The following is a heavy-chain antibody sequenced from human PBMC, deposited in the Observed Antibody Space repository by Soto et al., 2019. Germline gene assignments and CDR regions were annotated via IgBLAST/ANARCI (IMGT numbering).Heavy chain of an antibody. Sequence: GGSLRLSCAASGFTFSSYAMSWVRQAPGKGLEWVSAISGSGGSTYYADSVKGRFTISRDNSKNTLYLQMDSLRAEDTAVYYCSKVSCGIGIVGATCDYYYYGMDVWGQGTTVTVSS. D-gene: IGHD1-26*01. CDR3: SKVSCGIGIVGATCDYYYYGMDV. CDR1: GFTFSSYA. V-gene: IGHV3-23*01. CDR2: ISGSGGST. J-gene: IGHJ6*02.